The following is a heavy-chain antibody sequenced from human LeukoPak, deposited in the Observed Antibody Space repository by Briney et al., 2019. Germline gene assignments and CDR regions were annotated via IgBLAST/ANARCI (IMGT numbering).Heavy chain of an antibody. CDR3: ARSNYYDSSGYYSFDH. D-gene: IGHD3-22*01. Sequence: GSSVKVSCKPSRGTFSSYAISWVRQAPGQGLEWMGGIIPIFGTANYAQKFQGRVTITADESTSTAYMELSSLRSEDTAVYYCARSNYYDSSGYYSFDHWGQGTLVTVSS. CDR1: RGTFSSYA. V-gene: IGHV1-69*01. CDR2: IIPIFGTA. J-gene: IGHJ4*02.